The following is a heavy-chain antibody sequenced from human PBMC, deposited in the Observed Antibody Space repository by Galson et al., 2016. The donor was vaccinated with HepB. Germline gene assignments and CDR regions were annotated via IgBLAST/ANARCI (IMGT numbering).Heavy chain of an antibody. V-gene: IGHV4-39*01. CDR3: ARRAATYDSSGYYYGADGDY. D-gene: IGHD3-22*01. CDR2: IYYSGST. J-gene: IGHJ4*02. Sequence: ETLSLTCTVSGGSISSSSYYWGWIRQPPGKGLEWIGSIYYSGSTYYNPSLKSRVTISVDTSKNQFSLKLSSVTAADTAVYYCARRAATYDSSGYYYGADGDYWGQGTPVTVSS. CDR1: GGSISSSSYY.